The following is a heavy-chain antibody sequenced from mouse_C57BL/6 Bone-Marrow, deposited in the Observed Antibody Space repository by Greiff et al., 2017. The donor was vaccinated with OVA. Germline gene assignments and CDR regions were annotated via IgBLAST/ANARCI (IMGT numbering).Heavy chain of an antibody. J-gene: IGHJ1*03. CDR3: ARTLITTVVGSFDV. D-gene: IGHD1-1*01. CDR2: IYPRSGNT. Sequence: VQLQESGAELARPGASVKLSCKASGYTFTSYGISWVKQRTGQGLEWIGEIYPRSGNTYYNEKFKGKATLTADKSSSTAYMELRSLTSEDSAVYFCARTLITTVVGSFDVWGTGTTVTVSS. CDR1: GYTFTSYG. V-gene: IGHV1-81*01.